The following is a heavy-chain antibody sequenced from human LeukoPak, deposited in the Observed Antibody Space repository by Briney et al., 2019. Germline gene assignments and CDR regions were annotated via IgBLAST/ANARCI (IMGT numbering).Heavy chain of an antibody. CDR3: ARVLNWNDFDY. J-gene: IGHJ4*02. CDR2: INPSGGST. D-gene: IGHD1-1*01. CDR1: GYTFTSYY. Sequence: GASVKVSCKASGYTFTSYYMHWVRQAPGQGLEWMGIINPSGGSTSYAQKLQGRVTMTTDTSTSTAYMELSRLRSDDTAVYYCARVLNWNDFDYWGQGTLVTDSS. V-gene: IGHV1-46*01.